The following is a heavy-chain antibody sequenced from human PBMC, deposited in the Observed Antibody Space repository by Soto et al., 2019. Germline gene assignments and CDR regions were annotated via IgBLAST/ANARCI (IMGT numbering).Heavy chain of an antibody. D-gene: IGHD6-13*01. CDR3: ASDYFPYNSCWYEAFYI. CDR1: GCSISSSSYY. Sequence: QLQLQESGPGLVKPSETLSLTCTVSGCSISSSSYYWGWILQPPGKGLEWIGSIYYRGSTYYNPSLKSRVAITADTYKTQCSRELSSVTAADSAVYYCASDYFPYNSCWYEAFYIWGHGTMVPDFS. V-gene: IGHV4-39*01. CDR2: IYYRGST. J-gene: IGHJ3*02.